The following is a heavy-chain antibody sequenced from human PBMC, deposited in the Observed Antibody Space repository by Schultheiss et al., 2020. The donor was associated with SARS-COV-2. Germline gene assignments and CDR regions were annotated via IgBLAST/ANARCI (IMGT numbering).Heavy chain of an antibody. D-gene: IGHD3-16*01. CDR3: ARDKGEMYYFDY. J-gene: IGHJ4*02. Sequence: SVKVSCRASGGTFSSYAISWVRQAPGQGLEWMGRIIPIFGIANYAQKFQGRVTMTRDTSTSTVYMELSSLRSEDTAVYYCARDKGEMYYFDYWGQGTLVTVSS. CDR1: GGTFSSYA. V-gene: IGHV1-69*04. CDR2: IIPIFGIA.